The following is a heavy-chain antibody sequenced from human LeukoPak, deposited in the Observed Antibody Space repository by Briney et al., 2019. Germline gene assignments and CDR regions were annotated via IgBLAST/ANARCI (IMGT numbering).Heavy chain of an antibody. Sequence: GGSLRLSCAASGFTVSSNYMSRVRQAPGKGLEWVSVIYSGGSTYYADSVKGRFTISRDNSKNTLYLQMNSLRAEDTAVYYCARRAGAYSHPYWGQGTLVTVSS. J-gene: IGHJ4*02. D-gene: IGHD4/OR15-4a*01. V-gene: IGHV3-53*01. CDR2: IYSGGST. CDR1: GFTVSSNY. CDR3: ARRAGAYSHPY.